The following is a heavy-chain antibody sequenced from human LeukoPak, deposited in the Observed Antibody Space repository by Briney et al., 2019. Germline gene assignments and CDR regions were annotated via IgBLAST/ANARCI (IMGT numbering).Heavy chain of an antibody. CDR2: ISAYNGNT. J-gene: IGHJ5*02. V-gene: IGHV1-18*01. CDR1: GYTFTNYY. D-gene: IGHD3-22*01. Sequence: ASVKVSCKASGYTFTNYYISWMRQAPGQGLEWMGWISAYNGNTNHAEKFQGRVTMTTDTSTTTAYMELRSLRSDDTAVYYCVRSPGSLYYFSSGYYLLAPGGRGTLFPVPS. CDR3: VRSPGSLYYFSSGYYLLAP.